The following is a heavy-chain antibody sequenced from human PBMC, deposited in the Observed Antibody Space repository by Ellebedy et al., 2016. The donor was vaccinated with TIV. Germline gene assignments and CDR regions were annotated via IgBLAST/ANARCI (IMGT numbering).Heavy chain of an antibody. CDR1: GFSLSTSGMC. D-gene: IGHD4-23*01. CDR3: ARINVTVGVFDY. Sequence: SGPTLVKPTQTLTLTCTFSGFSLSTSGMCVSWIRQPPGKALEWLARIDWDDDKYYSTSLKTRLTISKDTSKNQVVLTMTNMDPVDTGTYYCARINVTVGVFDYWGQGTLVTVSS. V-gene: IGHV2-70*11. CDR2: IDWDDDK. J-gene: IGHJ4*02.